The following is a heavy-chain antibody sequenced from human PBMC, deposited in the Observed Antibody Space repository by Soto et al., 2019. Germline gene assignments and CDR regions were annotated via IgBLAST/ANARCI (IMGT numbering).Heavy chain of an antibody. D-gene: IGHD1-1*01. J-gene: IGHJ4*02. CDR1: GGSISSPTYY. CDR3: ARLPSITTSRRDY. CDR2: IYYSGST. V-gene: IGHV4-39*01. Sequence: PSETLSLTCSVSGGSISSPTYYWGWIRQPPGKGLEWIGSIYYSGSTYYSPSLKSRVTISVDTSKNQFSLKVSSVTAADTAVYYGARLPSITTSRRDYWGQGTLVTVSS.